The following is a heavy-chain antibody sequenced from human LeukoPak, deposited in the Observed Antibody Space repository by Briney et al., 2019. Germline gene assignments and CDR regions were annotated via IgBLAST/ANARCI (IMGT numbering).Heavy chain of an antibody. J-gene: IGHJ4*02. CDR1: GFSFSSYW. Sequence: GGSLRHSCAASGFSFSSYWMHWVRQVPGKGLVWVSRIKTDGSGANYADSVTGRFTISRDNVKNTLVLQMNSLRVEDTAVYYCGRDLVYGSGSLDNWGQGTLVTVSS. V-gene: IGHV3-74*01. CDR3: GRDLVYGSGSLDN. D-gene: IGHD3-10*01. CDR2: IKTDGSGA.